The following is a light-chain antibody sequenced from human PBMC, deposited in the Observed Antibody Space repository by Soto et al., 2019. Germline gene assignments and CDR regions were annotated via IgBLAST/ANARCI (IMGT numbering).Light chain of an antibody. CDR3: CSYRGGSTI. Sequence: QSVLTQPASVSGSPGQSITFSCTGTSSDVGGHNGVSWYQQYPGKAPKLIIFDVTNRPSGISNRFSGSKSGNTASLTISGLQADDEADYYCCSYRGGSTIFGGGTKLTVL. J-gene: IGLJ2*01. CDR2: DVT. CDR1: SSDVGGHNG. V-gene: IGLV2-14*03.